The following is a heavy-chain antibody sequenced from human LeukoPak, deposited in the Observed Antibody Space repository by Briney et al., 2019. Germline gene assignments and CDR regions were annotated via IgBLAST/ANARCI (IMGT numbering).Heavy chain of an antibody. V-gene: IGHV4-61*01. CDR1: GGSVSSGSYY. J-gene: IGHJ4*02. D-gene: IGHD6-19*01. CDR3: ARVSSYSSGWYDIDY. CDR2: IYYSGST. Sequence: PSETLSLTCTVSGGSVSSGSYYWSWLRQPPGKGLEWIGYIYYSGSTNYNPSLKSRVTISVDTSKNQFSLKLSSVTAADTAVYYCARVSSYSSGWYDIDYWGQGTLVTVSS.